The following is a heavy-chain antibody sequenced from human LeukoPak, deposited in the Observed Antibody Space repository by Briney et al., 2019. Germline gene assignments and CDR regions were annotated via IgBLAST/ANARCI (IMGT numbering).Heavy chain of an antibody. V-gene: IGHV3-7*01. J-gene: IGHJ4*02. CDR1: GFTFSSYW. CDR2: IKQDGSEK. Sequence: GGSLRLSCAASGFTFSSYWMSWVRQAPGKGLEWAANIKQDGSEKYYVDSVKGRFTISRDNAKNSLYLQMNSLRAEDTAVYYCASIDFWSGYNFDYWGQGTLVTVSS. CDR3: ASIDFWSGYNFDY. D-gene: IGHD3-3*01.